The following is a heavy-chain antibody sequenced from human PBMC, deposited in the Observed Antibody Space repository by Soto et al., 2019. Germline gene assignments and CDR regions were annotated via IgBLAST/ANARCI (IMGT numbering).Heavy chain of an antibody. D-gene: IGHD2-15*01. CDR2: ISSSSSYI. Sequence: GGSLRLSCAASGFTFSSYSMNWVRQAPGKGLEWVSSISSSSSYIYYADSVKGRFTISRDNAKKSLYLQMNSLRAEDTAVYYCARGVVVVAAGDFDYWGQGTLVTVSS. CDR3: ARGVVVVAAGDFDY. V-gene: IGHV3-21*01. J-gene: IGHJ4*02. CDR1: GFTFSSYS.